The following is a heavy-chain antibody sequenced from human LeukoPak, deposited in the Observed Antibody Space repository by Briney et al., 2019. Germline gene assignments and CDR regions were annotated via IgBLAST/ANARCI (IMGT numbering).Heavy chain of an antibody. J-gene: IGHJ6*03. CDR2: IIPIFGTA. CDR3: ARWYDYDSSGYYYRYYMDV. Sequence: SVKVSCKASGGTFSSYAISWVRQAPGQGLEWMGGIIPIFGTANYAQKFQGRVTIPADESTSTAYMELSSLRSEDTAVYYCARWYDYDSSGYYYRYYMDVWGKGTTVTVSS. CDR1: GGTFSSYA. V-gene: IGHV1-69*13. D-gene: IGHD3-22*01.